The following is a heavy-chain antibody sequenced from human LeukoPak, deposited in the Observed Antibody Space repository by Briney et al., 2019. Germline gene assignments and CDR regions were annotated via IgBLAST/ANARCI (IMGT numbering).Heavy chain of an antibody. Sequence: ASMKVSCKASGYTFTGYYIHWLRQAPGQGLEWMGFINPNSGGTNYAQKFQGRVTMTRDTSISTAYMELSSLTSDDTAVYYCARAGQGDFWSGLRYFDYWGQGTLVTVSS. CDR3: ARAGQGDFWSGLRYFDY. CDR2: INPNSGGT. CDR1: GYTFTGYY. J-gene: IGHJ4*02. V-gene: IGHV1-2*02. D-gene: IGHD3-3*01.